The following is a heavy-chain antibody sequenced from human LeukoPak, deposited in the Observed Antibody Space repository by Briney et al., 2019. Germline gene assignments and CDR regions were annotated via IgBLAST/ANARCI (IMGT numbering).Heavy chain of an antibody. Sequence: PSETLSLTCTVSGGSISSYYWSWIRQHPGKGLEWIGYIYYSGSTYYNPSLKSRVTISVDTSKNQFSLKLSSVTAADTAVYYCAREMTSGGWFDPWGQGTLVTVSS. V-gene: IGHV4-59*06. CDR1: GGSISSYY. CDR3: AREMTSGGWFDP. CDR2: IYYSGST. D-gene: IGHD2-2*01. J-gene: IGHJ5*02.